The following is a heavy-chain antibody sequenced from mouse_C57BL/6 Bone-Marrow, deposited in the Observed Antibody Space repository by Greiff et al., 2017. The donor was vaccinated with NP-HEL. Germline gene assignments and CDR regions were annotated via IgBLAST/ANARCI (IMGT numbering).Heavy chain of an antibody. D-gene: IGHD1-1*01. CDR2: YYPGDGDT. Sequence: QVQLQQSGAELVKPGASVKISCKASGYAFSSYWMNWVKERPGKGLEWIGQYYPGDGDTKYNGTFKGKATLTADKSSSTAYMQVSSLTSEDSAVYFCARGDYGSSRFGYAMDYWGQGTSVTVSS. J-gene: IGHJ4*01. CDR1: GYAFSSYW. CDR3: ARGDYGSSRFGYAMDY. V-gene: IGHV1-80*01.